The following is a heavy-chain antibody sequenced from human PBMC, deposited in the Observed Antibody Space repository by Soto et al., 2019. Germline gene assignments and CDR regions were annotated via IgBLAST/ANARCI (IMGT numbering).Heavy chain of an antibody. V-gene: IGHV1-46*01. CDR2: INPSGGST. CDR1: GYTFTSYY. Sequence: GASVKVSCKASGYTFTSYYMHWVRQAPGQGLEWMGIINPSGGSTSYAQKFQGRVTMTRDMSTSTVYMELSSLRSEDTAVYYCARGMATIMYYYGMDVWGQETTVTVSS. CDR3: ARGMATIMYYYGMDV. J-gene: IGHJ6*02. D-gene: IGHD5-12*01.